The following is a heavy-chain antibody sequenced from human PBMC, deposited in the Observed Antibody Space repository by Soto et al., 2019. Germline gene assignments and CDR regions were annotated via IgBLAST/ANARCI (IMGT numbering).Heavy chain of an antibody. D-gene: IGHD3-10*01. Sequence: GGSLRLSCAASGFTVSSNYMSWVRQAPGKGLEWVSVIYSGGSTYYADSVKGRFTISRHNSKNTLYLQMNSLRAEDTAVYYCASKYYYGSGSYYPVSDYYYYMDVWGKGTTVTVSS. CDR1: GFTVSSNY. CDR3: ASKYYYGSGSYYPVSDYYYYMDV. J-gene: IGHJ6*03. CDR2: IYSGGST. V-gene: IGHV3-53*04.